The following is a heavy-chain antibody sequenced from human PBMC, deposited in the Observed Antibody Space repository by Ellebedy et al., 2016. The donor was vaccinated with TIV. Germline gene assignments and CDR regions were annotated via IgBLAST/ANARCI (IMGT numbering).Heavy chain of an antibody. CDR2: IYYSGST. V-gene: IGHV4-59*11. CDR3: ARDLGVSDY. Sequence: SETLSLXXTVSGGSISSHYWTWIRQPPGKGLEWIGYIYYSGSTNYNPSLKSRVTISVDTSKNQFSLKLSSVTAADTAVYYCARDLGVSDYWGQGTLVTVSS. CDR1: GGSISSHY. J-gene: IGHJ4*02. D-gene: IGHD2-21*01.